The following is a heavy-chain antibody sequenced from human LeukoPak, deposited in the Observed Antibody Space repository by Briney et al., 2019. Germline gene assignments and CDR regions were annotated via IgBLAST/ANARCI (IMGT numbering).Heavy chain of an antibody. V-gene: IGHV4-38-2*02. CDR1: GYSISSGYY. Sequence: SETLSLTCTVSGYSISSGYYWGWIRQPPGKGLEWSGSIYHSGSTYYNPSLKSRVTISVDTSKNQFSLKLSSVTAADTAVYYCARDIVVVPAAINDAFDIWGQGTMVTVSS. CDR3: ARDIVVVPAAINDAFDI. D-gene: IGHD2-2*01. CDR2: IYHSGST. J-gene: IGHJ3*02.